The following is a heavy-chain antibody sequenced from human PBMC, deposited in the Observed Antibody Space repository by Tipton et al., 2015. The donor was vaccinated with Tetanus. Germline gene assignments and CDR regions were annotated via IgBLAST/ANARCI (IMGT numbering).Heavy chain of an antibody. V-gene: IGHV4-59*01. Sequence: TLSLTCSVSGASIRSYYWNWIRQVPGKGLEWIGYTHHSGNTKYNPSLSGRVTTSVDTSKNQFSLKISSLTAADTAVYYCARRRYTWNRGGFDIWGQGTMVILSS. D-gene: IGHD1-20*01. CDR1: GASIRSYY. CDR2: THHSGNT. J-gene: IGHJ3*02. CDR3: ARRRYTWNRGGFDI.